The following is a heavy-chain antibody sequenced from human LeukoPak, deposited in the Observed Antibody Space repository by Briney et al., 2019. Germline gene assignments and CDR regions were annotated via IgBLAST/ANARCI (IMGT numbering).Heavy chain of an antibody. D-gene: IGHD3-22*01. CDR3: ARAGRYDSSGMGIFDY. CDR2: IYTSGNT. V-gene: IGHV4-4*07. J-gene: IGHJ4*02. Sequence: PSDTLSLTCTVSGGSISSYYWSWIRQPAGKGLDWIGCIYTSGNTNYNPSLKSRVTISVDKSKNQFSLKLSSVTAADTAVYYCARAGRYDSSGMGIFDYWGQGTLVTVSS. CDR1: GGSISSYY.